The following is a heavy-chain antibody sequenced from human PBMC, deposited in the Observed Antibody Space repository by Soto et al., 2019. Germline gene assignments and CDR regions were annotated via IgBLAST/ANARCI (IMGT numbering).Heavy chain of an antibody. CDR3: ARVIWSGHLTSDL. J-gene: IGHJ5*02. D-gene: IGHD3-3*01. CDR1: GFTFSSNT. Sequence: EVQVVESGGGLVQPGGSRRLSCAASGFTFSSNTLNWVRQAQGKGLEWIPYISSSSSTIYADSVKGRFTISRDNAKNSLYLQMNSLRDEATAVYYCARVIWSGHLTSDLWGQGTLVTVSS. V-gene: IGHV3-48*02. CDR2: ISSSSSTI.